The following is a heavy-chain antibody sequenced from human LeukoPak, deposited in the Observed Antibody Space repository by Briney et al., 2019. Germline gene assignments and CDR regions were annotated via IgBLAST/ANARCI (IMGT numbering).Heavy chain of an antibody. Sequence: GGSLRLSCAASGFTFSSYWMTWVRQAPGKGLEWVANIKQDASERYYVDSVKGRFTISRANSKNTLFLQMNSLSADDTAVYYCAKFGSGYYSGFDYWGQGTLVTVSS. J-gene: IGHJ4*02. D-gene: IGHD3-22*01. CDR1: GFTFSSYW. CDR3: AKFGSGYYSGFDY. CDR2: IKQDASER. V-gene: IGHV3-7*03.